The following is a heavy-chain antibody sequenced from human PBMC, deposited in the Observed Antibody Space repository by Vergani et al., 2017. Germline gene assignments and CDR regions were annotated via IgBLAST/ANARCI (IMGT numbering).Heavy chain of an antibody. J-gene: IGHJ6*03. D-gene: IGHD3-10*01. CDR2: INPSGGST. CDR3: ARVELRGVDYYYMDV. CDR1: GYTFTSYY. Sequence: QVQLVQSGAEVKKPGASVKVSCKASGYTFTSYYMHWVRQAPGQGLEWMRIINPSGGSTSYAQKFQGRVTMTRDTSTSTVYMELSSLRSEDTAVYYCARVELRGVDYYYMDVWGKGTTVTVSS. V-gene: IGHV1-46*01.